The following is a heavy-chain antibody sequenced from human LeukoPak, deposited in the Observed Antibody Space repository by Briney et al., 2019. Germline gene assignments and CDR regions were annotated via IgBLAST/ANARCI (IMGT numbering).Heavy chain of an antibody. CDR1: GGSFSGYY. CDR3: ARANDYGDPLPRYMDV. D-gene: IGHD4-17*01. CDR2: INHSGST. V-gene: IGHV4-34*01. Sequence: SETLSLTCAVYGGSFSGYYWSWIRQPPGKGLEWIGEINHSGSTNCNPSLKSRVAISVDTSKNQFSLQLNSVTPEDTAVYNCARANDYGDPLPRYMDVWGKGTTVTVSS. J-gene: IGHJ6*03.